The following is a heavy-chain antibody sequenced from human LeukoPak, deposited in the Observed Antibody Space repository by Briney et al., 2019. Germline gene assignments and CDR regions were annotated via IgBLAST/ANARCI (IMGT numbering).Heavy chain of an antibody. V-gene: IGHV3-23*01. CDR3: AKGSLGSWYFFDY. J-gene: IGHJ4*02. CDR2: ISGSGGNT. CDR1: GFTFSSYA. D-gene: IGHD6-13*01. Sequence: GGSLRVSCAASGFTFSSYAMSWVRQAPGKGPEWVSTISGSGGNTYYADSVKGRFTISRDNSKNTLWLQMYSLRAEDTALYYCAKGSLGSWYFFDYWGQGTLVTVSS.